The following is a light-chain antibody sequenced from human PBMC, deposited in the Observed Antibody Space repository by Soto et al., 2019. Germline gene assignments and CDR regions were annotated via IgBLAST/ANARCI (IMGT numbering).Light chain of an antibody. CDR1: QSVSSN. CDR2: ATS. CDR3: QQYDNKPPIT. J-gene: IGKJ5*01. V-gene: IGKV3-15*01. Sequence: IVIRGCRTILSVTPGERATLSCRASQSVSSNLAWYQQKPGQAPRLLIYATSTRATGVPDRFSGSGSGTEFTLTISSLQSEDFAVYHCQQYDNKPPITFGQGTRLEIK.